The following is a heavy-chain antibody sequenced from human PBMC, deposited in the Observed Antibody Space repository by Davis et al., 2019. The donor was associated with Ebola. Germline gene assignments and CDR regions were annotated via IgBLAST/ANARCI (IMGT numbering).Heavy chain of an antibody. CDR2: TRNKANSYTT. J-gene: IGHJ4*02. D-gene: IGHD5-12*01. Sequence: SCKASGYTFTGYYMHWVRQAPGQGLEWVGRTRNKANSYTTEYAASVKGRFTISRDDSKNSLYLQMNSLRAEDTAVYYCARDVPDIVTTTPGNYWGQGTLVTVSS. V-gene: IGHV3-72*01. CDR3: ARDVPDIVTTTPGNY. CDR1: GYTFTGYY.